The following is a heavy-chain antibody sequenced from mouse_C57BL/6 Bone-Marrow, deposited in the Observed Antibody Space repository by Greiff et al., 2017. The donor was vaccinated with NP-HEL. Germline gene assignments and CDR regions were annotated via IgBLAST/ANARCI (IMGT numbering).Heavy chain of an antibody. CDR2: INPNNGGT. V-gene: IGHV1-26*01. J-gene: IGHJ2*01. CDR3: ARWSYGSSSRFDY. Sequence: VQLQQSGPELVKPGASVKISCKASGYTFTDYYMNWVKQSHGKSLEWIGDINPNNGGTSYNQKFKGKATLTVDKSSSTAYMELRSLTSEDSAVYYCARWSYGSSSRFDYWGQGTTLTVSS. D-gene: IGHD1-1*01. CDR1: GYTFTDYY.